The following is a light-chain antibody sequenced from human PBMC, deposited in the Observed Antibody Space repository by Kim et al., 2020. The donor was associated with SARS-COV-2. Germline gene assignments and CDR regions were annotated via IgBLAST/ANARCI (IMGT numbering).Light chain of an antibody. Sequence: EIVLTQSPGTLSLSPGEKATLSCRASQSVSTNYLAWYQQKPGQAPRLLISGPSSRATGIPDRFSGSGSGTDFTLTISRLEPEDFAVYYCQQYGTSRGTFGQGTKVDIK. V-gene: IGKV3-20*01. CDR3: QQYGTSRGT. CDR1: QSVSTNY. CDR2: GPS. J-gene: IGKJ1*01.